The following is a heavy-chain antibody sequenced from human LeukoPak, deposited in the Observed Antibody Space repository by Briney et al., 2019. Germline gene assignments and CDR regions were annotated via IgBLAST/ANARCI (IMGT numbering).Heavy chain of an antibody. Sequence: PGGSLRLSCAGSGFTFNYFAIHWVRQAPGKGLEWVAVTSFDGTNKYYADSVRGRFTISRDNSNKTVYLQMNSLRADDTAVYYCARFPGIANVFYYGMDVWGQGTTVTVSS. CDR3: ARFPGIANVFYYGMDV. D-gene: IGHD6-13*01. V-gene: IGHV3-30-3*01. CDR1: GFTFNYFA. CDR2: TSFDGTNK. J-gene: IGHJ6*02.